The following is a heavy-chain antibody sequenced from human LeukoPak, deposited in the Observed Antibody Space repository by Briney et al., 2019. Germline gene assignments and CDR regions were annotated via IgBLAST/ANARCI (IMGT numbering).Heavy chain of an antibody. V-gene: IGHV4-39*07. CDR3: ARVRTVDTAMQYWYFDL. J-gene: IGHJ2*01. CDR1: GGSISSSSYY. D-gene: IGHD5-18*01. Sequence: PSETLSLTCTVSGGSISSSSYYWGWIRQPPGKGLEWIGSIYYSGSTYYNPSLKSRVTISVDTSKNQFSLKLSSVTAADTAVYYCARVRTVDTAMQYWYFDLWGRGTLVTVSS. CDR2: IYYSGST.